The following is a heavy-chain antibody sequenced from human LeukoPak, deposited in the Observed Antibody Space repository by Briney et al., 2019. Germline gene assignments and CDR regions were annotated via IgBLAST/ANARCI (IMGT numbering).Heavy chain of an antibody. D-gene: IGHD6-13*01. CDR2: ISSSSSYI. CDR1: GFTFSSYS. V-gene: IGHV3-21*01. CDR3: AKVGAAAGTPLSDY. Sequence: GGSLRLSCAASGFTFSSYSMNWVRQAPGKGLEWVSSISSSSSYIYYADSVKGRFTIPRDNAKNSLYLQMNSLRAEDTAVYYCAKVGAAAGTPLSDYWGQGTLVTVSS. J-gene: IGHJ4*02.